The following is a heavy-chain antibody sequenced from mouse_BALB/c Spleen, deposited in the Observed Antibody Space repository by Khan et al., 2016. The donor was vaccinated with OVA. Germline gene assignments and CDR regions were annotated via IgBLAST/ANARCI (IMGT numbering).Heavy chain of an antibody. CDR3: ARQPYYHYYIMDY. CDR2: IWSDGST. J-gene: IGHJ4*01. CDR1: RFSLTNYG. D-gene: IGHD2-10*01. Sequence: QVQLKESGPGLVAPSQSLSITCTISRFSLTNYGVHWVRQPPGKGLEWLVVIWSDGSTTYNSPLNSRLSISKDNSMSQVFLKMNSLQADDTAMYYCARQPYYHYYIMDYWGQGTSVTVSS. V-gene: IGHV2-6-1*01.